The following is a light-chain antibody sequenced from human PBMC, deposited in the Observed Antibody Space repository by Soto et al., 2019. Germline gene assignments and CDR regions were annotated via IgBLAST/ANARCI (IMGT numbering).Light chain of an antibody. Sequence: DIQMTQSPSTVSAYVGDSVTITCRASQSISSWLAWYQQKPGKAPKLLIYDASSLESGVPPRFSGSGSATEFTLTISSLQPDDFATYYCQQYNNYWTFGQGTKVDIK. CDR3: QQYNNYWT. J-gene: IGKJ1*01. CDR2: DAS. CDR1: QSISSW. V-gene: IGKV1-5*01.